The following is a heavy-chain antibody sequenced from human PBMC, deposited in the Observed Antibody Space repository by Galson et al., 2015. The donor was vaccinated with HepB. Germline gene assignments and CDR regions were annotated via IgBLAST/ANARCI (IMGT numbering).Heavy chain of an antibody. D-gene: IGHD3-3*01. Sequence: SETLSLTCTVSGGSISSYYWSWIRQPPGKGLEWIGYIYYSGSTNYNPSLKSRVTISVDTSKNQFSLKLSSVTAADTAVYYCARAPYDFWSGSYGMDVWGQGTTVTVSS. CDR2: IYYSGST. CDR1: GGSISSYY. CDR3: ARAPYDFWSGSYGMDV. J-gene: IGHJ6*02. V-gene: IGHV4-59*01.